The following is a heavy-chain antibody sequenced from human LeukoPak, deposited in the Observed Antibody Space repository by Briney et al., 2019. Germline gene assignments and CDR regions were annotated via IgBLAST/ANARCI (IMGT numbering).Heavy chain of an antibody. Sequence: SETLSLTCTVSGGSISSSSYYWDWIRQSPGKGLEWLGSIYYVGSTYYNPSLESRVTISVDTSKNQFSLKLSSVTAADTAVYYCARDLTSWGDNWFDPWGQGTLVTVSS. CDR2: IYYVGST. CDR3: ARDLTSWGDNWFDP. J-gene: IGHJ5*02. CDR1: GGSISSSSYY. D-gene: IGHD2-2*01. V-gene: IGHV4-39*07.